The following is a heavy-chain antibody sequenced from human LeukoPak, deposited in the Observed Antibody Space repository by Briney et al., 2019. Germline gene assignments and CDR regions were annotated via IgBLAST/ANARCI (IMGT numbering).Heavy chain of an antibody. D-gene: IGHD6-19*01. Sequence: GGSLSLSCTASGFNFGSSGMHWVRQAPGKGLEWVANIKQDGSEKYYVDSVKGRFTISRDNAKNSLYLQMNSLRAEDTAVYYCARRRPQQWLSTDPSYYFDYWGQGTLVTVSS. CDR1: GFNFGSSG. CDR2: IKQDGSEK. CDR3: ARRRPQQWLSTDPSYYFDY. J-gene: IGHJ4*02. V-gene: IGHV3-7*01.